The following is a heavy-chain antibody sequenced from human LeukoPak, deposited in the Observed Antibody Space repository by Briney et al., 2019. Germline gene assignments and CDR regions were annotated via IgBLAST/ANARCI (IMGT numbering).Heavy chain of an antibody. CDR1: GFTFDDYA. CDR2: ISGDGGST. J-gene: IGHJ4*02. D-gene: IGHD6-19*01. CDR3: ARSSGWYG. Sequence: GGSLRLSCAASGFTFDDYAMHWVRQAPGKGLEWVSLISGDGGSTYYADSVKGRFTISRDDAKNSLYLQMNSLRAEDTAVYYCARSSGWYGWGQGTLVTVSS. V-gene: IGHV3-43*02.